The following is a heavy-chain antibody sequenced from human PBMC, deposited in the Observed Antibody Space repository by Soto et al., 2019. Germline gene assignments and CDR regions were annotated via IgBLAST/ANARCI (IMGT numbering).Heavy chain of an antibody. CDR2: INAGNGNT. CDR3: ARGCSGGTCYYYFDY. Sequence: ASVKVSCKPSGYTFTRYAMHWVRQAPGQRLEWMGWINAGNGNTKYSQKFQGRVTTTRDTSASTAYMELSSLRSEDTAVYYCARGCSGGTCYYYFDYWGQGTVVTVYS. V-gene: IGHV1-3*01. CDR1: GYTFTRYA. J-gene: IGHJ4*02. D-gene: IGHD2-15*01.